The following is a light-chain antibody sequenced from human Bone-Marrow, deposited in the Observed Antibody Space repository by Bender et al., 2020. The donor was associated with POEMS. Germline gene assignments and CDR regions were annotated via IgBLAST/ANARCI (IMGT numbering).Light chain of an antibody. J-gene: IGLJ3*02. V-gene: IGLV2-23*02. CDR2: EVS. CDR1: SSDVGSYNL. CDR3: CSYTGSTTWM. Sequence: QSALTQPASVSGSPGQSTTISCTGTSSDVGSYNLVSWYQQHPGKAPKLMIYEVSKRPSGVSNRFSGSKSGNTASLTISGLQAEDEAHYYCCSYTGSTTWMFGGGTKVTVL.